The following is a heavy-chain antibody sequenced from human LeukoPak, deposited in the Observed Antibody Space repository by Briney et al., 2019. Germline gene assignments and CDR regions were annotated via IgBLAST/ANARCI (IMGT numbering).Heavy chain of an antibody. CDR3: ARDRAAGATNYNWFDP. CDR2: IYTSGST. Sequence: SETLSLTCTVSGGSISSGSYYWSWIRQPAGKGLEWIGRIYTSGSTNYNPSLKSRVTISVDTSKNQFSLKLSSVTAADTAVYYCARDRAAGATNYNWFDPWGQGTLVTVSS. CDR1: GGSISSGSYY. J-gene: IGHJ5*02. V-gene: IGHV4-61*02. D-gene: IGHD1-26*01.